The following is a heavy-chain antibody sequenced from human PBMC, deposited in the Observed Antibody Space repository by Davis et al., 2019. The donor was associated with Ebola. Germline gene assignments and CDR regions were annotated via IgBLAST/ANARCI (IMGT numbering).Heavy chain of an antibody. CDR3: AKPPTGNYYYYGMDV. CDR1: GFTFSSYA. J-gene: IGHJ6*02. V-gene: IGHV3-23*01. Sequence: PGGSLRLSCAASGFTFSSYAMSWVRQAPGKGLEWVSAISGSGGSTYYADSVKGRFTISRDNSKNTLYLQMNSLRAEDTAVYYCAKPPTGNYYYYGMDVWGQGTTVTVSS. D-gene: IGHD4-17*01. CDR2: ISGSGGST.